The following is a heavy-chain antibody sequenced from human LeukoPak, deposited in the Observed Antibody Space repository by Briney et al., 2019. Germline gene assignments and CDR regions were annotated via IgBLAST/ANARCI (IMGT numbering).Heavy chain of an antibody. J-gene: IGHJ6*03. V-gene: IGHV3-53*05. CDR2: IYSGGNT. Sequence: PGGSLRLSCTVSGFTVSINSMSWVRQAPGKGLEWVSFIYSGGNTHYSDSVKGRFTISRDNSKNTLYLQMNSLRAEDTAVYYCAKDRDYDILTGSRGHYMDVWGKGTTVTISS. CDR1: GFTVSINS. CDR3: AKDRDYDILTGSRGHYMDV. D-gene: IGHD3-9*01.